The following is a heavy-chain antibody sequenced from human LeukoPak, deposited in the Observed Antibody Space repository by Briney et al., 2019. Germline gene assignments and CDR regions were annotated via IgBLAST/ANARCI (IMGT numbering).Heavy chain of an antibody. V-gene: IGHV3-48*03. J-gene: IGHJ3*02. Sequence: PGGPLRLSCAASGFTFSSYEMNWVRQAPGKGLEWVSYISSSGSTIYYADSVKGRFTISRDNAKNSLYLQMNSLRAEDTAVYYCARDAARPDAFDIWGQGTMVTVSS. CDR3: ARDAARPDAFDI. D-gene: IGHD6-6*01. CDR2: ISSSGSTI. CDR1: GFTFSSYE.